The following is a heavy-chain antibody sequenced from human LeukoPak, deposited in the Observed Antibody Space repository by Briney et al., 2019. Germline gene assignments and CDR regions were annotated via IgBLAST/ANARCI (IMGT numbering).Heavy chain of an antibody. CDR1: GYTFTSYD. D-gene: IGHD3-3*01. J-gene: IGHJ5*02. CDR3: ARWWRDFWSGSSWFDP. Sequence: ASVKVSCKASGYTFTSYDINWVRQAPGQGLEWMGWINTNTGNPTYAQGFTGRFVFSLDTSVSTAYLQISSLKAEDTAVYYCARWWRDFWSGSSWFDPWGQGTLVTVSS. V-gene: IGHV7-4-1*02. CDR2: INTNTGNP.